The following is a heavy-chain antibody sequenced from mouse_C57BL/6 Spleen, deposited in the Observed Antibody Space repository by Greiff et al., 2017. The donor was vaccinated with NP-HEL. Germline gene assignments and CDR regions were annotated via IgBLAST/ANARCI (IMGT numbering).Heavy chain of an antibody. Sequence: VQLQQSGPELVKPGASVKLSCKASGYTFTDYNMHWVKQSHGKSLEWIGYINPNNGGTSYNQKFKGKATLTVNKSSSTAYMELRSLTSEDSAVYYCARADYGSSPYWYFDVWGKGTTVTVSS. CDR3: ARADYGSSPYWYFDV. CDR2: INPNNGGT. J-gene: IGHJ1*03. CDR1: GYTFTDYN. D-gene: IGHD1-1*01. V-gene: IGHV1-22*01.